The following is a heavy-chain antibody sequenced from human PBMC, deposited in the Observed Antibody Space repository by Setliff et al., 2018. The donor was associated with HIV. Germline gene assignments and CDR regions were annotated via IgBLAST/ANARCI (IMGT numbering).Heavy chain of an antibody. V-gene: IGHV3-48*01. Sequence: GGSLRLSCAASGFTFSSYNMNWVRQAPGKGLEWVSFIRSSSSTIYYADSVKGRFTISRDNAKNSLYLQMNSLRGEDTGVYYCSRGLFRFMGWPHYMDVWGIGTTVTVSS. CDR3: SRGLFRFMGWPHYMDV. D-gene: IGHD3-3*01. J-gene: IGHJ6*03. CDR2: IRSSSSTI. CDR1: GFTFSSYN.